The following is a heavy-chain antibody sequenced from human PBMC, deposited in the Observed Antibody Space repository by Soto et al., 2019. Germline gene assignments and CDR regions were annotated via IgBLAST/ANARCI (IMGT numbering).Heavy chain of an antibody. J-gene: IGHJ5*02. Sequence: EVQLVESGGGLVQPGGSLRLSCAASGFTFSSYDMNWVRQAPGKGLEWVSYISSSSSTIYYADSVKGRFTISRDNANNSLYLHINSLRAEDTAVYYCAGHGGQWLNWFDPWGQGILVIVYS. D-gene: IGHD6-19*01. CDR1: GFTFSSYD. V-gene: IGHV3-48*01. CDR3: AGHGGQWLNWFDP. CDR2: ISSSSSTI.